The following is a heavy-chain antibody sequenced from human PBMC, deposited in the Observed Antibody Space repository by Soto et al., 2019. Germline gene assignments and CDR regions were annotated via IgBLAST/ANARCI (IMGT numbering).Heavy chain of an antibody. CDR3: ERVPGDYVHSTWFDP. CDR1: RGTFSSYA. V-gene: IGHV1-69*13. D-gene: IGHD4-17*01. Sequence: SVKVSFKDSRGTFSSYAISWGRQAPGQGLEWMGGIIPIFGTANYAQKFQGRVTITADESTSTAYMELSSLRSEDTAVYYCERVPGDYVHSTWFDPWGQGTLVTVYS. CDR2: IIPIFGTA. J-gene: IGHJ5*02.